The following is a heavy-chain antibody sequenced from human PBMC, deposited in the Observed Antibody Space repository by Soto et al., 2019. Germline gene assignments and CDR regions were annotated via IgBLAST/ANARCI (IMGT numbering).Heavy chain of an antibody. V-gene: IGHV4-31*03. Sequence: SETLSLTCTVSGGSISSGGYYWSWIRQHPGKGLEWIGYIYYSGSTYYNPSLKSRVTISVDTSKNQFSLKLSSVTAADTAVYYCARVGIPYCSGGSCPPNWFDPWGQGTLVTVSS. D-gene: IGHD2-15*01. CDR1: GGSISSGGYY. CDR2: IYYSGST. J-gene: IGHJ5*02. CDR3: ARVGIPYCSGGSCPPNWFDP.